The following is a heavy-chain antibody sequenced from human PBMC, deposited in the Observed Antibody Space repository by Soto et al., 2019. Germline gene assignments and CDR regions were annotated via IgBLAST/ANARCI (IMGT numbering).Heavy chain of an antibody. V-gene: IGHV1-69*01. CDR3: AQADIVLMGGAFDI. Sequence: QVQLVQSGAEVKKPGSSVKLSCKASGGTFSSHAVSWVRQAPGQGFEWMGGIIPIFGTVNYTQKFQDRVTNTADESTSIAHMELSSLRSEDTAIYYCAQADIVLMGGAFDIWGQGTMVTVSS. CDR1: GGTFSSHA. D-gene: IGHD2-15*01. CDR2: IIPIFGTV. J-gene: IGHJ3*02.